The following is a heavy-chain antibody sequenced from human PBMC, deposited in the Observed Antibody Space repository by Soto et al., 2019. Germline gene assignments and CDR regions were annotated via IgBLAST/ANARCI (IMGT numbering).Heavy chain of an antibody. D-gene: IGHD2-15*01. CDR1: GFTFSDYY. J-gene: IGHJ4*02. V-gene: IGHV3-11*01. CDR3: ARRSFCSGRSCYGDTFFDY. CDR2: ISSSGSTI. Sequence: PGGSLRLSCAASGFTFSDYYMSWIRQAPGKGLEWVSYISSSGSTIYYADSVKGRFTISRDNAKNSLYLQMNSLRAEDTAVYYCARRSFCSGRSCYGDTFFDYWGQGTLVTVSS.